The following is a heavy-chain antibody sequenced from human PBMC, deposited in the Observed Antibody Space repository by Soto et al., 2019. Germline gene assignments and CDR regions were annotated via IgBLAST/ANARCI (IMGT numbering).Heavy chain of an antibody. CDR1: GFTFSSYG. Sequence: GGSLRLSCAASGFTFSSYGMHWVRQAPGKGLEWVAVISYDGSNKYYADSVKGRFTISRDNSKNTLYLQMNSLRAEDTAVYYSAKLEYSSSGGYYFDYWGQGTLVTVSS. J-gene: IGHJ4*02. CDR3: AKLEYSSSGGYYFDY. CDR2: ISYDGSNK. D-gene: IGHD6-6*01. V-gene: IGHV3-30*18.